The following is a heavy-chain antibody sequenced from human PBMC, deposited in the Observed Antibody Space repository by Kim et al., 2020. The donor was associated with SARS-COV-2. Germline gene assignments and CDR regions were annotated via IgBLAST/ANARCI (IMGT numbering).Heavy chain of an antibody. J-gene: IGHJ6*02. Sequence: ASVKVSCKASGYTFTSYYMHWVRQAPGQGLEWMGIINPSGGSTSYAQKFQGRVTMTRDTSTSTVYMELSSLRSEDTAVYYCARGRYYYDSSGYYYYYGMDVWGQGTTVTVSS. CDR2: INPSGGST. CDR1: GYTFTSYY. V-gene: IGHV1-46*01. D-gene: IGHD3-22*01. CDR3: ARGRYYYDSSGYYYYYGMDV.